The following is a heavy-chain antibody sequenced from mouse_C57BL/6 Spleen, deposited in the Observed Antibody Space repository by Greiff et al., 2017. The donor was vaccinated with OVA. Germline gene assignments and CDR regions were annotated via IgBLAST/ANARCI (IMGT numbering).Heavy chain of an antibody. D-gene: IGHD1-1*01. J-gene: IGHJ4*01. CDR3: ARITTVVATDAMDY. CDR2: IDPSDSYP. CDR1: GYTFTSYW. V-gene: IGHV1-50*01. Sequence: QVQLQQPGAELVKPGASVKLSCKASGYTFTSYWMQWVKQRPGQGLEWIGEIDPSDSYPNYNQKFKGKATLTVDTSSSTAYTQLSSLTSEDSAVYDGARITTVVATDAMDYWGQGTSVTVSS.